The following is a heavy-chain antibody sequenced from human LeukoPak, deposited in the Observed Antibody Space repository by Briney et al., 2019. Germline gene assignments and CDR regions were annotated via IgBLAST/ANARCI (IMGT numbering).Heavy chain of an antibody. J-gene: IGHJ4*02. D-gene: IGHD2-15*01. CDR3: TRLSGGPTDY. CDR2: ISGSGGST. Sequence: GGSLRLSCAASGFTFSSYAMSWVRQAPGKGLEWVSAISGSGGSTYYADSVKGRFTISRDNSKNTLYLQMNSLKTEDTAVYYCTRLSGGPTDYWGQGTLVTVSS. CDR1: GFTFSSYA. V-gene: IGHV3-23*01.